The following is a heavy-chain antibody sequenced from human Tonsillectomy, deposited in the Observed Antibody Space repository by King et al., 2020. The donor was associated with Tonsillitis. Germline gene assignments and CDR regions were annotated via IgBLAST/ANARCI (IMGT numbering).Heavy chain of an antibody. CDR1: GGTFSTYA. D-gene: IGHD3-22*01. V-gene: IGHV1-69*12. CDR2: IIPIFGTA. Sequence: QLVQSGADVKKPGSSVKVSCKASGGTFSTYAINWVRQAPGQGLEWMGGIIPIFGTANYAQQFLGRVTITADESTSTAYMELNSLRSEDTAVYYCARVGSSGYYYVPLDYWGQGTLVTVSS. J-gene: IGHJ4*02. CDR3: ARVGSSGYYYVPLDY.